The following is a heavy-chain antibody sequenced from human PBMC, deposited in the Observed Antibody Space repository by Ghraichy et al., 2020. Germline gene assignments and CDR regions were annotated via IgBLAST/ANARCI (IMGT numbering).Heavy chain of an antibody. V-gene: IGHV3-30*02. J-gene: IGHJ5*02. CDR3: AKGYHDYGGKTGFDP. CDR1: GFTFSSYG. D-gene: IGHD4-23*01. Sequence: GGSLRLSCEASGFTFSSYGMNWVRQAPGKGLEWVAFIRYDGSNKYYADSVKGRFTISRDSSKNTLYLQMNSLRAEDTAVYYCAKGYHDYGGKTGFDPWGQGTLVTVSA. CDR2: IRYDGSNK.